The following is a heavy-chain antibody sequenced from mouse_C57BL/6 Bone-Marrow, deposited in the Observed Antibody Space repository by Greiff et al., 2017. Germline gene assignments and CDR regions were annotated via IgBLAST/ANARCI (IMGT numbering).Heavy chain of an antibody. CDR2: IDPSDSYP. CDR3: ARDPSCNSNYVNY. Sequence: QVQLKQPGAELVRPGTSVKLSCKASGYTFTSHWMHWVKQRPGQGLEWIGVIDPSDSYPKYNQKFQGKAPLTVDTSSSPAYMQLSSLTSEDSAVYYCARDPSCNSNYVNYWGKGTTLTVSS. CDR1: GYTFTSHW. D-gene: IGHD2-5*01. J-gene: IGHJ2*01. V-gene: IGHV1-59*01.